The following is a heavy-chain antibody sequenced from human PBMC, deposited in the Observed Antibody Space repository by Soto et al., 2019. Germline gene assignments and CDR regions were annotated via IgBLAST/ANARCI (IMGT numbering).Heavy chain of an antibody. V-gene: IGHV3-30*04. CDR1: GFTFSFYA. CDR2: ISYNGRNK. J-gene: IGHJ4*02. D-gene: IGHD3-16*01. Sequence: QVQLVESGGDVVQPGRSLRLSCAASGFTFSFYAVHWVRQAPGKGLEWVAVISYNGRNKHYVDSVKGRFTISRDNSQDTLYLQMDSLRPYDTAVYYCARQAKIGDRSQFYFDSWGQGPLVTVPS. CDR3: ARQAKIGDRSQFYFDS.